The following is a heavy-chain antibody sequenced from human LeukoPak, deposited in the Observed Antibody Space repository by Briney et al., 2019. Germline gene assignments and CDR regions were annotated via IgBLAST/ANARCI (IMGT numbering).Heavy chain of an antibody. CDR1: GFTFSNAW. Sequence: GGSFRLSCAASGFTFSNAWMSWVRQAPGKGLEWVGRIKSKTDGGTTDYAAPVKGRFTISRDDSKNTLYLQMNSLKTEDTAVYYCTTADYGDYGAFDIWGQGTMVTVSS. CDR2: IKSKTDGGTT. D-gene: IGHD4-17*01. CDR3: TTADYGDYGAFDI. J-gene: IGHJ3*02. V-gene: IGHV3-15*01.